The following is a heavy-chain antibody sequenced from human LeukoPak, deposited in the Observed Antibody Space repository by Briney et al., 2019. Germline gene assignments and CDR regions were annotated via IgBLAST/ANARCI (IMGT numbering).Heavy chain of an antibody. D-gene: IGHD3-22*01. CDR3: ARGMYNLTYYYVISDYYPYDY. V-gene: IGHV1-18*01. CDR2: ISGYNGKT. J-gene: IGHJ4*02. CDR1: GYTFTSYG. Sequence: ASVRVSCKASGYTFTSYGISWVRQAPGQGLEWMGWISGYNGKTNYAQKLQGRVTMTTDTSTTTAYMELRSLRSDDTAVYYCARGMYNLTYYYVISDYYPYDYWGQGTLVTVSS.